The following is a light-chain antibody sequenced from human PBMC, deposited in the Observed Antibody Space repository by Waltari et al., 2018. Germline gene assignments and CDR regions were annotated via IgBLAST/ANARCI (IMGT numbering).Light chain of an antibody. CDR3: QQYNGWRT. CDR2: AAS. CDR1: QTINSD. J-gene: IGKJ2*01. V-gene: IGKV3D-15*01. Sequence: EIVMTQSPATLSVSPGERATLSCRASQTINSDLAWYQQKPGQAPRLLIYAASTRATGVPVMFSGSGSGTEFTLTISSLQSEDFAVYYCQQYNGWRTFGQGTKLEIK.